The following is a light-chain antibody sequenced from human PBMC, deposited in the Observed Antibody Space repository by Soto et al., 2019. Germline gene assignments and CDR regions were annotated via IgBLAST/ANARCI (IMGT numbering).Light chain of an antibody. CDR2: DVS. CDR3: CSYAGSYNVV. Sequence: QSALTQPRSVSGSPGQSVTISCTGTSSDVGGYNCVSWYQQHPGKAPKLMIYDVSKRPSGVPDRFSGSKSGNTASLTISGLQAEDEADYYCCSYAGSYNVVFGGGTKPTVL. V-gene: IGLV2-11*01. J-gene: IGLJ2*01. CDR1: SSDVGGYNC.